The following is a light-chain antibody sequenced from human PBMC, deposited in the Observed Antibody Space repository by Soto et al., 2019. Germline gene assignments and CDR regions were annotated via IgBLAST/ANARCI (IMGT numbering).Light chain of an antibody. CDR2: DVS. CDR3: SSYTSSSTLVV. V-gene: IGLV2-14*01. Sequence: QSALTQPASVSGSPGQSITISCTGTSSDVGGYNYVSWYQQHPGKAPKLMIYDVSNRPSGVXNRFSGSKSGNTASLTISGLQAEDEADYYCSSYTSSSTLVVFGGGTKLTVL. CDR1: SSDVGGYNY. J-gene: IGLJ2*01.